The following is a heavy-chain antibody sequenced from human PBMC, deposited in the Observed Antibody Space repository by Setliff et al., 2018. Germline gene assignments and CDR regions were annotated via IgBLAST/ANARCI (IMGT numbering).Heavy chain of an antibody. CDR3: ARLHYNYVWGSYRTSDYYYYYYMDV. CDR1: GGSISSYY. J-gene: IGHJ6*03. D-gene: IGHD3-16*02. CDR2: IYIGGSA. V-gene: IGHV4-4*07. Sequence: PSETLSLTCTVSGGSISSYYWSWIRQPAGKGLEWIGHIYIGGSANYNPSLKSRVTMSIDTSKNQFSLKLSSVTAADTAVYYCARLHYNYVWGSYRTSDYYYYYYMDVWGKGTTVTVSS.